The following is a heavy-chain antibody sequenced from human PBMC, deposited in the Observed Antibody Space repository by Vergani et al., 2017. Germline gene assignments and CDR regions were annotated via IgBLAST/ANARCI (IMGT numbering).Heavy chain of an antibody. CDR1: GFTVSSNY. CDR2: IYNGGST. V-gene: IGHV3-53*04. CDR3: ARDRVDIVATTTYYYYYYGMDV. Sequence: EVQLVESGGGLVQPGGSLRLSCAASGFTVSSNYMSWVRQAPGKGLEWVSVIYNGGSTYYADSVKGRFTISRHNSKNTLYLQMNSLRAEDTAVYYCARDRVDIVATTTYYYYYYGMDVWGQGTTVTVSS. D-gene: IGHD5-12*01. J-gene: IGHJ6*02.